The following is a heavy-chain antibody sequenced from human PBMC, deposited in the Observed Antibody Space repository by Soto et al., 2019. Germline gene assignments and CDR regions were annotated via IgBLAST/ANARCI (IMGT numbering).Heavy chain of an antibody. CDR2: ISWNSGSI. V-gene: IGHV3-9*01. CDR1: GFTFDDYA. D-gene: IGHD6-13*01. J-gene: IGHJ4*02. CDR3: AYSSTPFDY. Sequence: SLRLSCAASGFTFDDYAMHWVRQAPGKGLEWVSGISWNSGSIGYADSVKGPFTISRDNAKNSLYLQMNSLRAEDTAVYYCAYSSTPFDYWGQGTLVTVSS.